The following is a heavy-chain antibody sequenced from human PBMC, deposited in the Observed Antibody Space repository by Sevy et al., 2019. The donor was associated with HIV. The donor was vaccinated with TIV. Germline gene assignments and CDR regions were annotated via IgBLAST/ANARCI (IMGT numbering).Heavy chain of an antibody. CDR2: IKSKTDGGTT. D-gene: IGHD2-2*01. CDR1: GFTFSNAW. J-gene: IGHJ3*02. V-gene: IGHV3-15*01. Sequence: GGSLRLSCAASGFTFSNAWMSWVRQAPGKGLEWVGRIKSKTDGGTTDYAAPVKGRFTISRDDSRNTLYLQMNSLKTEETAVYYCTTRRGIVVVPAAIDLEAFDIWGQGTMVTVSS. CDR3: TTRRGIVVVPAAIDLEAFDI.